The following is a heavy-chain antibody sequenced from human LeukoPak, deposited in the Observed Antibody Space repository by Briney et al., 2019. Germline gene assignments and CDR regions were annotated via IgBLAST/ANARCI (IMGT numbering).Heavy chain of an antibody. V-gene: IGHV3-11*01. Sequence: GGSLRLSCAASGFTFSDYYMSWIRQAPGKGLEWVSYISSSGSTIYYADSVKGRFTISRDNAKNSLYPQMNSLRAEDTAVYYCARDRIAVAATDAFDIWGQGTMVTVSS. CDR2: ISSSGSTI. J-gene: IGHJ3*02. CDR1: GFTFSDYY. D-gene: IGHD6-19*01. CDR3: ARDRIAVAATDAFDI.